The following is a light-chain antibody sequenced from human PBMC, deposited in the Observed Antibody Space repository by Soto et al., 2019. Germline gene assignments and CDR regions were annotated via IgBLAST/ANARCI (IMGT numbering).Light chain of an antibody. CDR3: SSYTSSSTVV. Sequence: QPASVSGSPGQSITISCTGTSSDVGGYNSVSWYQHHPGKAPKLMIYDVSNRPSGVSNRFSGSKSVNTASLTISGLQAEDEADYYCSSYTSSSTVVFGGGTKLTVL. CDR2: DVS. J-gene: IGLJ2*01. V-gene: IGLV2-14*03. CDR1: SSDVGGYNS.